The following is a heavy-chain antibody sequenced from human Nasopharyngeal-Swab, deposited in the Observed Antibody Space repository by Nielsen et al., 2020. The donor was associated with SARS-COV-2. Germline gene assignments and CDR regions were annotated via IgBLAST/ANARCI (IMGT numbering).Heavy chain of an antibody. V-gene: IGHV4-59*01. D-gene: IGHD6-19*01. CDR3: ARDLNPNSSGWLPYYYYGMDV. Sequence: RQAPGKGLEWIGYIYYSGSTNYNPSLKSRVTISVDTSKNQFSLKLNSVTAADTAVYYCARDLNPNSSGWLPYYYYGMDVWGQGTTVTVSS. J-gene: IGHJ6*02. CDR2: IYYSGST.